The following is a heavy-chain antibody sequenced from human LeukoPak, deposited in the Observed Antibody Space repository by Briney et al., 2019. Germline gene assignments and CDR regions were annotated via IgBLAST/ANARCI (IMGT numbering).Heavy chain of an antibody. J-gene: IGHJ4*01. D-gene: IGHD6-19*01. CDR3: AKDTDKQWLVGGYFDY. CDR2: ISWNSASF. V-gene: IGHV3-9*01. CDR1: GFSVDDYA. Sequence: GGSLRLSCAASGFSVDDYAMRWVRQAPGKGLEWVSGISWNSASFGYADSVRGRFSISRDNAKKSLYLQMHSLRAEDTAFYYCAKDTDKQWLVGGYFDYWGHGTLVTVSS.